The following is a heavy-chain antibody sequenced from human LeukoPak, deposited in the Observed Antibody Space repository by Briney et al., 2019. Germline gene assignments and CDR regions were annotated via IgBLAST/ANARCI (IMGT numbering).Heavy chain of an antibody. V-gene: IGHV3-23*01. CDR2: FGGSGGSI. J-gene: IGHJ4*02. CDR1: GFTFSTYA. D-gene: IGHD2-21*02. Sequence: PGGSLRLSCAASGFTFSTYAMSWVRQAPGKGLEWVSHFGGSGGSIYYADSVKGWFTISRDNSKNTLYLQMNNLRAEDTAVYYCAKSDCGGDCHLLDYWGQGTLVTVSS. CDR3: AKSDCGGDCHLLDY.